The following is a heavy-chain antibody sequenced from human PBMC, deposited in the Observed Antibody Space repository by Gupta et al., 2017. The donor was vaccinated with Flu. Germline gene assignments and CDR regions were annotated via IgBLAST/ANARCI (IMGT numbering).Heavy chain of an antibody. J-gene: IGHJ4*02. CDR1: GGSFSGYY. D-gene: IGHD3-22*01. V-gene: IGHV4-34*01. Sequence: QVQLQQWGAGLLKPSETLSLTCAVYGGSFSGYYWSWIRQPPGKGLEWIGESNHSGSTNYNQSLKSRVTISVDTSKNQFSLKLSSVTAADTAVYYCARYQSYYYDSSGYYYWGQGTLVTVSS. CDR2: SNHSGST. CDR3: ARYQSYYYDSSGYYY.